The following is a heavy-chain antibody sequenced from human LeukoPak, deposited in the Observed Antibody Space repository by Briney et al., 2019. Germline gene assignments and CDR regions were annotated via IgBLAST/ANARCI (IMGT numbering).Heavy chain of an antibody. Sequence: KTSETLSLTCTVSGGSISGYYWSWIRQPPGKGLEWIAYIHYSGSTNYNPSLTSRVTISVDTSKNQFSLKLSSVTAADTAVYYCARGSVPAAHIGWFDPWSQGTLVTVSS. CDR1: GGSISGYY. CDR2: IHYSGST. V-gene: IGHV4-59*12. J-gene: IGHJ5*02. D-gene: IGHD2-2*01. CDR3: ARGSVPAAHIGWFDP.